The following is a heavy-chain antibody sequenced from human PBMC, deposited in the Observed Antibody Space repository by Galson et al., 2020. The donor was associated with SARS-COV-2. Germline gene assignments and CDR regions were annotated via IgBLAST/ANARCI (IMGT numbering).Heavy chain of an antibody. J-gene: IGHJ5*02. Sequence: ASVNVSCKASGYTFSGHYMHWVRLTPGQGLEWMGRINPNSGDTDVAQKFQGRVTMTTDTSLTTAYMELSRLTSDDTAVYYCTRGSNSSPFYHFDPWGQGTLVTVSS. CDR1: GYTFSGHY. D-gene: IGHD3-10*01. CDR3: TRGSNSSPFYHFDP. V-gene: IGHV1-2*06. CDR2: INPNSGDT.